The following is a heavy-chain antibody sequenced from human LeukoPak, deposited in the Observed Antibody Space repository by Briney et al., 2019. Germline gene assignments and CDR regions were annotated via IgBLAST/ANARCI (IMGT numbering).Heavy chain of an antibody. J-gene: IGHJ3*02. V-gene: IGHV1-2*02. CDR2: INPNSGGT. CDR3: ARGAVTVIGHAFDI. D-gene: IGHD2-21*02. CDR1: GYTFTGYY. Sequence: ASVKVSCKASGYTFTGYYMHWVRQAPGQGLEWMGWINPNSGGTNYAQKFQGRVTMTRDTSISTAYMELSRLRSDDTAVYYCARGAVTVIGHAFDIWGQGTMVTVSS.